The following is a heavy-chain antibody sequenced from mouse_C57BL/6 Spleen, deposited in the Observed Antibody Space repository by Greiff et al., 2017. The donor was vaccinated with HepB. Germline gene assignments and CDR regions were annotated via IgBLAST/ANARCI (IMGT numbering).Heavy chain of an antibody. CDR3: TGRGLGQGY. Sequence: DVKLQESGGGLVQPGGSMKLSCVASGFTFSNYWMNWVRQSPEKGLEWVAQIRLKSDNYATHYAESVKGRFTISRDDSKSSVYLQMNNLRAEDTGIYYCTGRGLGQGYWGQGTTLTVSS. CDR2: IRLKSDNYAT. D-gene: IGHD4-1*01. V-gene: IGHV6-3*01. CDR1: GFTFSNYW. J-gene: IGHJ2*01.